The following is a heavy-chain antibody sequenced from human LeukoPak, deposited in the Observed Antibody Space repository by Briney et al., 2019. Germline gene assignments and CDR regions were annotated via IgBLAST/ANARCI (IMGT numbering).Heavy chain of an antibody. CDR2: ISSSSSYI. D-gene: IGHD3-10*01. CDR3: AKAGRGGAIMVRGVKGDYYYMDV. Sequence: PGGSLRLSCAASGFTFSSFSMNWVRQAPGKGLEWVSSISSSSSYIYYADSVKGRFTISRDNSKNTLYLQMNSLRAEDTAVYYCAKAGRGGAIMVRGVKGDYYYMDVWGKGTTVSISS. CDR1: GFTFSSFS. V-gene: IGHV3-21*04. J-gene: IGHJ6*03.